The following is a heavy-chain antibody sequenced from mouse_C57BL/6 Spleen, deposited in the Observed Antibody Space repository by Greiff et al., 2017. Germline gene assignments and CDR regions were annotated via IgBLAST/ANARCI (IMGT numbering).Heavy chain of an antibody. Sequence: VKLVESGPGLVQPSQSLSITCTVSGFSLTSYGVHWVRQSPGKGLEWLGVIWSGGSTDYNAAFISRLSISKDNSKSQVFFKMNSLQADDTAIYYCARNGGWLLRGYDYRGQGTTLTVSS. CDR2: IWSGGST. D-gene: IGHD2-3*01. J-gene: IGHJ2*01. CDR3: ARNGGWLLRGYDY. V-gene: IGHV2-2*01. CDR1: GFSLTSYG.